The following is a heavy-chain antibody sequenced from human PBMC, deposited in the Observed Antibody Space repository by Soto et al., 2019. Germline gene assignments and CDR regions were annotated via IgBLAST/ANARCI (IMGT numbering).Heavy chain of an antibody. V-gene: IGHV3-23*01. CDR3: AKPLQVY. Sequence: GGSLRLSCAASGFTFSSYAMTWVRQAPGKGLEYVSTLSGSGVNAYYADSVKGRFTISRDNSKNTLYLQMTSLRVEDTAIYYCAKPLQVYWGQGTQVTVSS. J-gene: IGHJ4*02. CDR2: LSGSGVNA. CDR1: GFTFSSYA.